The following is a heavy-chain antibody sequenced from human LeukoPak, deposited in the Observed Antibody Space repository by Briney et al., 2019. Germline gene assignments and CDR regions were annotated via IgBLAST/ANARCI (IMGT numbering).Heavy chain of an antibody. J-gene: IGHJ4*02. CDR2: ISSNGRTT. V-gene: IGHV3-64D*06. D-gene: IGHD4-17*01. Sequence: SLSLSCSATGFTFSRYAMHWVPPPPGKGLEYVSAISSNGRTTYHADSVKGRFTISRHKSKNTLYLQMSSLSAEDTAVYYCVKGHRSLGDYPAFDYCGQGTLVTVSS. CDR1: GFTFSRYA. CDR3: VKGHRSLGDYPAFDY.